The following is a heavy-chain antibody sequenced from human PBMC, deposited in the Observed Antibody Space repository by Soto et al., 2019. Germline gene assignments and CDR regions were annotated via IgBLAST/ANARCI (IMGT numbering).Heavy chain of an antibody. CDR3: AREVTKYSGYDFDS. D-gene: IGHD5-12*01. Sequence: EVQLVESGGGLVKPGGSLRLSCAASGFTFSSYSMNWFRQAPGKGLEWVSSISSSSSYIYYADSVKGRFTISRDNAKNSLYLQMNSLRAEDTTVYYCAREVTKYSGYDFDSWGQGTLVTVSS. V-gene: IGHV3-21*01. CDR2: ISSSSSYI. J-gene: IGHJ5*01. CDR1: GFTFSSYS.